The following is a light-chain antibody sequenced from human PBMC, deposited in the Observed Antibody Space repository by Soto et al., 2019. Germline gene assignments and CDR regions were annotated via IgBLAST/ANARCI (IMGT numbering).Light chain of an antibody. J-gene: IGLJ2*01. CDR1: SSDVGGYNY. CDR2: DVS. CDR3: CSYAGSYTV. V-gene: IGLV2-11*01. Sequence: QSALTQPRSVSGSPGQSVTISCTGTSSDVGGYNYVSWYQQHPGKAPKLMIYDVSKRPSGVPDRFSGSKSGNTASLTTSGLRAEDEADYYCCSYAGSYTVFGGGTKLTVL.